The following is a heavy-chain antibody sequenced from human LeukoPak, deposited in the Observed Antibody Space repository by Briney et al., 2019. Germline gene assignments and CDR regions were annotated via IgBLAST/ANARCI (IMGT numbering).Heavy chain of an antibody. V-gene: IGHV1-69*13. CDR2: IIPIFGTA. Sequence: GASVKVSCKASGGTFSSYAISWVRQAPEQGLEWMGGIIPIFGTANYAQKFQGRVTITADESTSTAYMELSSLRSEDTAVYYCARDPVSYDYVWGSYRPPGWFDPWGQGTLVTVSS. CDR3: ARDPVSYDYVWGSYRPPGWFDP. D-gene: IGHD3-16*02. CDR1: GGTFSSYA. J-gene: IGHJ5*02.